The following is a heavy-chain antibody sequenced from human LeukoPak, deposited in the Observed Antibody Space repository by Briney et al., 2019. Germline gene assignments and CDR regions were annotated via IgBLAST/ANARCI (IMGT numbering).Heavy chain of an antibody. CDR2: IYYSGGT. D-gene: IGHD5-24*01. CDR3: ARESLTWLQSRTSWFDP. V-gene: IGHV4-59*01. Sequence: SETLSLTCTVSGGSISSYYWSWLRQPPGKGLEWLGYIYYSGGTNYNPSLKSRVTISVDTSKIHFSLKLSSVTAADTAVYYCARESLTWLQSRTSWFDPWGQGTLVTVSS. CDR1: GGSISSYY. J-gene: IGHJ5*02.